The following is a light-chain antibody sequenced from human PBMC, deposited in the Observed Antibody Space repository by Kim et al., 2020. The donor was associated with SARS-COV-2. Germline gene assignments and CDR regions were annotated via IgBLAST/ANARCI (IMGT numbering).Light chain of an antibody. V-gene: IGKV3-15*01. CDR1: QSVSTY. CDR2: HAS. J-gene: IGKJ4*01. Sequence: EIVMTQSPAILSVSPGERATLSRRASQSVSTYLAWYQQKPGQAPRLLIYHASTRATGIPARFSGSGSGTEFSLTITSLQSEDFAVYHCQQYNNWPPITFGGGTKVDIK. CDR3: QQYNNWPPIT.